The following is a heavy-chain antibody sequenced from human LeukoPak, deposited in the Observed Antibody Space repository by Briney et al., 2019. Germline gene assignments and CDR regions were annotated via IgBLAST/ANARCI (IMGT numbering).Heavy chain of an antibody. V-gene: IGHV3-7*04. CDR3: ARDKIILQS. J-gene: IGHJ5*02. Sequence: PGGSQRLSCSASGFIFSNYWMTWVRQAPGKGLEWVANIKQDGSEKYYVDSVKGRFTISRDNAKKSLYLQMNSLRAEDTAVYFCARDKIILQSLGQGTLVTVSS. CDR1: GFIFSNYW. D-gene: IGHD2-21*01. CDR2: IKQDGSEK.